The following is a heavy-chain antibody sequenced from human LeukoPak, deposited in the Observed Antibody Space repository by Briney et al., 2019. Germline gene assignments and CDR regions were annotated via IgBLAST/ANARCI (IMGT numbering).Heavy chain of an antibody. CDR2: ISSSSSYI. CDR1: GFTFSSYS. CDR3: ARDSLIAARPGIFDY. D-gene: IGHD6-6*01. V-gene: IGHV3-21*01. J-gene: IGHJ4*02. Sequence: GGSLRLSCAASGFTFSSYSMSWVRQAPGKGLEWVSSISSSSSYIYYADSVKGRFTISRDNAKNSLYLQMNSLRAEDTAVYYCARDSLIAARPGIFDYWGQGTLVTVSS.